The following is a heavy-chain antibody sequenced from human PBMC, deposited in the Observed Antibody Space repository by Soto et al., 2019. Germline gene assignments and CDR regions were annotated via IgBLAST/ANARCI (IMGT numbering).Heavy chain of an antibody. CDR3: ARAPHIVAPFFHP. D-gene: IGHD2-15*01. J-gene: IGHJ5*02. Sequence: ASVKVSCKASGYTFTSYDINWVRQATGQGLEWMGWMNPNSGNTGYAQKFQGRVTMTRNTSISTAYMELSSLRSEDTAVYYCARAPHIVAPFFHPCGQAPLLTVSS. CDR2: MNPNSGNT. CDR1: GYTFTSYD. V-gene: IGHV1-8*01.